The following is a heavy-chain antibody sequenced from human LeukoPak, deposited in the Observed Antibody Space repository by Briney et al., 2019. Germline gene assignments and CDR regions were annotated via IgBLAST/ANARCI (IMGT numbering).Heavy chain of an antibody. Sequence: SVKVSCKASGGTFSRYAISWVRQAPGQGLEWMGGIIPIFGTADHAQKFQGRVTITADESTSTAYMELSSLRSEDTAVYYCARLPLTGYSRGYYYGMDVWGQGTTVTVSS. D-gene: IGHD3-9*01. V-gene: IGHV1-69*13. J-gene: IGHJ6*02. CDR1: GGTFSRYA. CDR2: IIPIFGTA. CDR3: ARLPLTGYSRGYYYGMDV.